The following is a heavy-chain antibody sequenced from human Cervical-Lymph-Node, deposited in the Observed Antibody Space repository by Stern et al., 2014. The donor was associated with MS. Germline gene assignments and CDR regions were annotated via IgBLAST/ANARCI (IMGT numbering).Heavy chain of an antibody. CDR1: GVSISNNY. J-gene: IGHJ4*02. CDR3: ARGRPSSDY. V-gene: IGHV4-59*01. Sequence: QVQLQESGPGLVKSSETLSLTCTVSGVSISNNYWTWIRQPPGKGLEWIGDIYYDVSTNYIPSRQSRVTISLDTSKSQFSLKLRSVTAADTAVYYCARGRPSSDYWGQGTLVTVSS. CDR2: IYYDVST.